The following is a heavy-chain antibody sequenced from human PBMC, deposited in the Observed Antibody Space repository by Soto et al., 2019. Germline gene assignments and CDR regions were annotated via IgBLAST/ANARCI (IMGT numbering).Heavy chain of an antibody. J-gene: IGHJ1*01. CDR3: ARAPYSSSWIEYFQH. V-gene: IGHV3-30-3*01. CDR2: ISYDGSNK. D-gene: IGHD6-13*01. Sequence: QVQLVESGGGVVQPGRSLRLSCAASGFTFSSYAMHWVRQAPGKGLEWVAVISYDGSNKYYADSVKGRFTISRDNSKNTLYLQMNSLRAEDTAVYYCARAPYSSSWIEYFQHWGQGTLVTVSS. CDR1: GFTFSSYA.